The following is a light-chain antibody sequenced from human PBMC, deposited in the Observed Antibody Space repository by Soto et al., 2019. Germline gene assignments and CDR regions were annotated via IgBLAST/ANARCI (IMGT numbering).Light chain of an antibody. Sequence: DIQMTQSPSSLSAFVGDRVTITCRASQSIDNYLNWYQQKPGRAPKLLIYSASSMQSGLPSRFSGSGSGTDFTLTISSLQPEDFATYYCQQGYITPLTFGGVTKVEVK. J-gene: IGKJ4*01. CDR1: QSIDNY. CDR3: QQGYITPLT. CDR2: SAS. V-gene: IGKV1-39*01.